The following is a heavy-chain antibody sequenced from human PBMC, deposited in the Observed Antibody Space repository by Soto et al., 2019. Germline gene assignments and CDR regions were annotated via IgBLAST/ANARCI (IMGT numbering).Heavy chain of an antibody. Sequence: QVQLVQSGAELRKPGASVKVSCKASGYSFSSYGINWVRQAPGQGLEWMGWINTYNGNRNYAQKFEDRVTMTTATSTNKVYMELRSLKSDDTAIYYCARDRLRGYDSSGFYSWGQGTLVNVSS. D-gene: IGHD3-22*01. CDR3: ARDRLRGYDSSGFYS. CDR1: GYSFSSYG. J-gene: IGHJ4*02. V-gene: IGHV1-18*01. CDR2: INTYNGNR.